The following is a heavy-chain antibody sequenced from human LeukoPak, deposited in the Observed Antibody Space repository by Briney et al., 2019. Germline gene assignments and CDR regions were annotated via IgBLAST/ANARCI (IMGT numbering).Heavy chain of an antibody. D-gene: IGHD4-17*01. J-gene: IGHJ4*02. CDR1: GLTFRSYE. CDR2: ISGSGNSK. Sequence: GGSLRLSCAASGLTFRSYEMNWVRQAPGKGLEWVSYISGSGNSKYYADSVKGRFTISRDNAKNSLYPQMSSLRAEDTAVYYCAAGEDDDYGDYAIRNWGQGTLVTVSS. V-gene: IGHV3-48*03. CDR3: AAGEDDDYGDYAIRN.